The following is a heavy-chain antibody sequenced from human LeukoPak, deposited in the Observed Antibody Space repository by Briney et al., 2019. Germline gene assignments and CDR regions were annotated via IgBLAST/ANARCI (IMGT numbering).Heavy chain of an antibody. D-gene: IGHD3-10*02. Sequence: GGSLRLSCAASGFTFSTYAMTWVRQAPGKGLEWVSTISDRGGSTYYADSVKGRFTISRDNAKNSVYLQMNSLRDEDTALYSCARAQTMFWEFDGFDIWGRGTKVTVSS. CDR3: ARAQTMFWEFDGFDI. CDR1: GFTFSTYA. V-gene: IGHV3-23*01. J-gene: IGHJ3*02. CDR2: ISDRGGST.